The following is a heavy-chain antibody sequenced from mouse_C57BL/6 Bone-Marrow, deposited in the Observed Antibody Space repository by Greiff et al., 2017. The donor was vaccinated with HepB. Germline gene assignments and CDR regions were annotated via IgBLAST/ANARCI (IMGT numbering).Heavy chain of an antibody. Sequence: EVQLQQSGPELVKPGASVKISCKASGYTFTDYYMNWVKQSHGKSLEWIGDINPNNGGTSYNQKFKGKATLTVDKSSSTAYMELRSLTSEDSAVYYCARSDIRYHFDYWGQGTTLTVSS. D-gene: IGHD1-1*01. CDR1: GYTFTDYY. J-gene: IGHJ2*01. CDR3: ARSDIRYHFDY. CDR2: INPNNGGT. V-gene: IGHV1-26*01.